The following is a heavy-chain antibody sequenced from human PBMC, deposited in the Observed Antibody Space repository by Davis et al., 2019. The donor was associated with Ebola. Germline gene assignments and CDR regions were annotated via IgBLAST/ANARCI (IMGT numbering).Heavy chain of an antibody. CDR2: INTDGSFT. CDR1: GFTFSSYW. CDR3: ARSSYQPDW. J-gene: IGHJ4*02. D-gene: IGHD2-2*01. V-gene: IGHV3-74*01. Sequence: GESLKISCAASGFTFSSYWKHLVRQTPGKWLVSVSRINTDGSFTDYADSVKGRFTISRDNARNTVSLQMNSLRAEDTALYYCARSSYQPDWWGQGTLVTVSS.